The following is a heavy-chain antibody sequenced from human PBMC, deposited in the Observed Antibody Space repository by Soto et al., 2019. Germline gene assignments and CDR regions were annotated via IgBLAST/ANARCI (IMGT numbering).Heavy chain of an antibody. Sequence: EVQLLESGGGLIHPGGSLRLSCSASGFTFRKFAMSWVRQAPGKSLEWVSGISGSDGRTSYADSVKGRFTISRDNSKNTLYLQINSLRAEDTAIYYCVKDALSPLAARLYYFAEWGQGSLVTVSS. D-gene: IGHD6-25*01. CDR3: VKDALSPLAARLYYFAE. CDR1: GFTFRKFA. CDR2: ISGSDGRT. J-gene: IGHJ4*02. V-gene: IGHV3-23*01.